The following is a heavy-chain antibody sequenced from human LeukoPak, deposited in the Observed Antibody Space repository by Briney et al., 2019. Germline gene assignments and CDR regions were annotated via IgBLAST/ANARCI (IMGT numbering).Heavy chain of an antibody. V-gene: IGHV4-59*01. D-gene: IGHD3-22*01. CDR2: IYYSGST. CDR3: ARATSYDSSGYYYSYYYYGMDV. CDR1: GGSISSYY. Sequence: SETLSLTCTVSGGSISSYYWSWIRQPPGKGLEWIGYIYYSGSTNYNPSLKSRVTISVDTSKNQFSLKLSSVTAADTAVYYCARATSYDSSGYYYSYYYYGMDVWGQGTTVTVSS. J-gene: IGHJ6*02.